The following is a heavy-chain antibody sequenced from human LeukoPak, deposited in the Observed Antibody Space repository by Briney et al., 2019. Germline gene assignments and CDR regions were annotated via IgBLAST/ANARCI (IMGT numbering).Heavy chain of an antibody. CDR3: ARRAQRDSSGWYPPIPGKYYFDY. J-gene: IGHJ4*02. CDR2: INHSGST. CDR1: GGSFSGYY. Sequence: PSETLSLTCAVYGGSFSGYYWSWIRQPPGKGLEWIGEINHSGSTNYNPSLKSRVTISVDTSKNQFSLKLSSVTAADTAVYYCARRAQRDSSGWYPPIPGKYYFDYWGQGTLVTVSS. V-gene: IGHV4-34*01. D-gene: IGHD6-19*01.